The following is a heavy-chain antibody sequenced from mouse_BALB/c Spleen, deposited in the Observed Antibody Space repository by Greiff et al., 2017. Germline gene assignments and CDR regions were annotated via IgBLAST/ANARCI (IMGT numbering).Heavy chain of an antibody. CDR2: ISYSGST. V-gene: IGHV3-2*02. D-gene: IGHD2-10*02. CDR1: GYSITSDYA. Sequence: EVQLQQSGPGLVKPSQSLSLTCTVTGYSITSDYAWTWIRQFPGNKLEWMGYISYSGSTSYNPSLKSRISITRDTSKNQFFLQLNSVTTEDTATYYCARDGYGNLYYFDYWGQGTTLTVSA. CDR3: ARDGYGNLYYFDY. J-gene: IGHJ2*01.